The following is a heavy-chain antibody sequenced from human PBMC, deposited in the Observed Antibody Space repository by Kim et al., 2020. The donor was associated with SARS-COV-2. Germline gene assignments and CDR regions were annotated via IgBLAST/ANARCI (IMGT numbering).Heavy chain of an antibody. V-gene: IGHV4-39*01. D-gene: IGHD3-10*01. CDR3: ARPSSGSYSYYYYGMDV. J-gene: IGHJ6*02. Sequence: LKSRVTRSVATSKNQFSLKLSSVTAADTAVYYCARPSSGSYSYYYYGMDVWGQGTTVTVSS.